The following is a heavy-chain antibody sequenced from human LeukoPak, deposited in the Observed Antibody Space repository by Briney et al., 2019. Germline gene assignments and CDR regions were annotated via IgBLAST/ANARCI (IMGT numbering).Heavy chain of an antibody. CDR2: IYYSGST. CDR3: ARHQRYCSSTSCYTYFDY. CDR1: GGSISSYY. J-gene: IGHJ4*02. V-gene: IGHV4-59*08. Sequence: PSETLSLTCTVSGGSISSYYWSWIRQPPGEGLEWIGYIYYSGSTNYNPSLKSRVTISVDTSKNQFSLKLSSVTAADTAVYYCARHQRYCSSTSCYTYFDYWGQGTLVTVSS. D-gene: IGHD2-2*02.